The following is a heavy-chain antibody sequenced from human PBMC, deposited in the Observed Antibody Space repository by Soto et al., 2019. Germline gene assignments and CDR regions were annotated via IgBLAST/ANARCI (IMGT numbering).Heavy chain of an antibody. Sequence: SETLSLTCSASGGSMSKFCLSWIRKSAGKGLEWMGRVYATGTSDYNPSLRSRIAMSVDISKKTFSLRLRSVTAEDTGVYYCVRDGSKTLRDCFDPWGQGILVTVSS. CDR3: VRDGSKTLRDCFDP. V-gene: IGHV4-4*07. CDR2: VYATGTS. D-gene: IGHD4-17*01. J-gene: IGHJ5*02. CDR1: GGSMSKFC.